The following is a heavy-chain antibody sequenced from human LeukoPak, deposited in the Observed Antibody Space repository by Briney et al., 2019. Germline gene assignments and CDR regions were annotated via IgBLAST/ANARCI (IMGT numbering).Heavy chain of an antibody. Sequence: PGWSLRLSCASSVFTFSSYAMSWVRQPPGKGLDWVSPINGSGGSTYYADSVEGRFTISRDTTENTLYLQMNSLSAEDTAVYYCENPTGGYDILTGYYNPEHYFDYWGQGTLVTVSS. CDR3: ENPTGGYDILTGYYNPEHYFDY. J-gene: IGHJ4*02. D-gene: IGHD3-9*01. CDR1: VFTFSSYA. CDR2: INGSGGST. V-gene: IGHV3-23*01.